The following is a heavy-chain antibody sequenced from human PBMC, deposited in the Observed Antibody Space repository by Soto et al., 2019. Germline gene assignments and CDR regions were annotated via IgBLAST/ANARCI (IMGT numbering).Heavy chain of an antibody. V-gene: IGHV1-69*13. Sequence: SVKVSCKASGGTFSSYAISWVRQAPGQGLEWTGGIIPIFGTANYAQKFQGRVTITADESTSTAYMELSSLRSEDTAVYYCAFGRLLASYYYYYGMDVWGQGTTVTVSS. J-gene: IGHJ6*02. CDR2: IIPIFGTA. CDR1: GGTFSSYA. D-gene: IGHD3-22*01. CDR3: AFGRLLASYYYYYGMDV.